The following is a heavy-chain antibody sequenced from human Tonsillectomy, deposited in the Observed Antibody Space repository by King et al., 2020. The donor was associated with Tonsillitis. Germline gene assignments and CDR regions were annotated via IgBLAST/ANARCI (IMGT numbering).Heavy chain of an antibody. V-gene: IGHV5-10-1*01. J-gene: IGHJ6*03. CDR1: GYSFRTNW. D-gene: IGHD3-10*02. Sequence: GRKPGESLRISCKGSGYSFRTNWSSWVRQMPGKGREWMGKIDPSDCHSNYSPSFQGHVIISGDESISTAYMKWSSLKASDTAIYYCARHSSRVCSGSYYLLPYYYMDVWGKGTTVTVSS. CDR2: IDPSDCHS. CDR3: ARHSSRVCSGSYYLLPYYYMDV.